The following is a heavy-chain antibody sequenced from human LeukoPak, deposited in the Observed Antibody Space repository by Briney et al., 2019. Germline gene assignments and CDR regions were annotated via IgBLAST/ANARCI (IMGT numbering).Heavy chain of an antibody. CDR2: VDPEDGET. V-gene: IGHV1-69-2*01. D-gene: IGHD6-13*01. CDR1: GYTFTDYY. J-gene: IGHJ4*02. Sequence: ASVKVSCKVPGYTFTDYYMHWVQQAPGKGLEWMGLVDPEDGETIYAEKFQGRVTITADTSTDTAYMELSSLRSEDTAVYYCATGIAAASSISDYWGQGTLVTVSS. CDR3: ATGIAAASSISDY.